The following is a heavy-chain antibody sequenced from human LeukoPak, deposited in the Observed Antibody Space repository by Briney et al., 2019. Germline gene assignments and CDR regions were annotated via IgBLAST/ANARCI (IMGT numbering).Heavy chain of an antibody. V-gene: IGHV4-59*01. CDR1: GGSLTSYY. Sequence: PSETLSFTCTVSGGSLTSYYWNWIRQSPGKGLEWIAYVYYSGNTHYNPSLKSRVTVSVDTSKNQFSLRLTSVTAADTAVYYCARRFSSWSSFDYWGQGTLVTVSS. CDR3: ARRFSSWSSFDY. D-gene: IGHD6-13*01. CDR2: VYYSGNT. J-gene: IGHJ4*02.